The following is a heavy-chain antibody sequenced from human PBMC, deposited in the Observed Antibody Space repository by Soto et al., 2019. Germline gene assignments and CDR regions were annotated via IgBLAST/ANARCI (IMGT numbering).Heavy chain of an antibody. CDR1: GGTLSSYA. CDR2: IIPIFGTA. CDR3: ARTEPERRAFDI. D-gene: IGHD1-1*01. Sequence: ASVKVSCKASGGTLSSYAISWVRQAPGQGLEWMGGIIPIFGTANYAQKFQGRVTITADKSTSTAYMELSSLRSEDTAVYYCARTEPERRAFDIWGRGTMVTVSS. V-gene: IGHV1-69*06. J-gene: IGHJ3*02.